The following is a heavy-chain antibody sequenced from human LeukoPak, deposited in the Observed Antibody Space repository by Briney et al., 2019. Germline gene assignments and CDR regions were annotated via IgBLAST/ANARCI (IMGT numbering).Heavy chain of an antibody. CDR3: ATAGGGGSSWDPYYYYMDV. D-gene: IGHD6-13*01. J-gene: IGHJ6*03. CDR2: FDPEDGET. CDR1: GYTLTELS. Sequence: ASVKVSCKVSGYTLTELSMHWVRQAPGKGLEWMGGFDPEDGETIYAQKFQSRVTMTEDTSTDTAYMELSSLRSEDTAVYYCATAGGGGSSWDPYYYYMDVWGKGTTVTVSS. V-gene: IGHV1-24*01.